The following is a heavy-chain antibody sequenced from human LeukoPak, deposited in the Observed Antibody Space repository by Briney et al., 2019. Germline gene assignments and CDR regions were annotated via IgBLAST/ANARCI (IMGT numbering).Heavy chain of an antibody. CDR2: IRYDGSNK. J-gene: IGHJ6*03. CDR1: GFTFSSYG. Sequence: PGGSLRLSCAASGFTFSSYGMHWVRQAPGKGLEWVAFIRYDGSNKYYADSVKGRFTISRDNSKNTLYLQMNSLRAEDTAVYYCAKGTPLGSGSYLYHYYYCMDVWGKGTTVTVSS. D-gene: IGHD3-10*01. CDR3: AKGTPLGSGSYLYHYYYCMDV. V-gene: IGHV3-30*02.